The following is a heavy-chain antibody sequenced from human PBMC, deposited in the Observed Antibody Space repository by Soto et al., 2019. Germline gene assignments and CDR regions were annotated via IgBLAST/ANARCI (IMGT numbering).Heavy chain of an antibody. CDR2: IIPIFGTA. V-gene: IGHV1-69*13. D-gene: IGHD6-19*01. J-gene: IGHJ4*02. CDR3: ARDPSSGWSAGPFDY. Sequence: SVKVSCKASGGTFSSYAISWARQAPGQGLEWMGGIIPIFGTANYAQKFQGRVTITADESTSTAYMELSSLRSEDTAVYYCARDPSSGWSAGPFDYWGQGTLVTVSS. CDR1: GGTFSSYA.